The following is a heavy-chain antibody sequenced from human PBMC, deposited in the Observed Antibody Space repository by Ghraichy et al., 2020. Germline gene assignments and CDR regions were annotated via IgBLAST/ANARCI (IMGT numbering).Heavy chain of an antibody. J-gene: IGHJ4*02. CDR3: AKYYYDSSGYFH. CDR2: ISYDGSNK. Sequence: GGSLRLSCAASGFTFSSYGMHWVRQAPGKGLEWVAVISYDGSNKYYADSVKGRFTISRDNSKNTLYLQMNSLRAEDTAVYYCAKYYYDSSGYFHWGQGTLVTVSS. CDR1: GFTFSSYG. D-gene: IGHD3-22*01. V-gene: IGHV3-30*18.